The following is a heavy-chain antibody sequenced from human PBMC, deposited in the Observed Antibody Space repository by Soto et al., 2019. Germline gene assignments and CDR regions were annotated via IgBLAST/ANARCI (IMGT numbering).Heavy chain of an antibody. CDR3: AKACCLGPGYMDV. D-gene: IGHD2-15*01. J-gene: IGHJ6*03. V-gene: IGHV3-30*18. CDR1: GFTFSSYG. CDR2: ISYDGSNK. Sequence: QVQLVESGGGVVQPGRSLRLSCAASGFTFSSYGMHWVRQAPGKGLEWVAVISYDGSNKYYADSVKGRFTISRDNSKNTLYLQMNSLRAEDTAVYYCAKACCLGPGYMDVWGKGTTVTVSS.